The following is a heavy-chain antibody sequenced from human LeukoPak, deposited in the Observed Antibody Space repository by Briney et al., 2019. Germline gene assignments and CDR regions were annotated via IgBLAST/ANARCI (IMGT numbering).Heavy chain of an antibody. D-gene: IGHD1-26*01. CDR1: AGSITSGVYY. J-gene: IGHJ6*03. Sequence: SQTLSLTCTVSAGSITSGVYYWSWIRQHPGKGLEWIGYIYHSGSTYYNPSLKNRATISVDTSKNQFSLKLSSVTAADTAVYYCARADSGSNYSMAVWGKGTTVTVSS. CDR3: ARADSGSNYSMAV. CDR2: IYHSGST. V-gene: IGHV4-31*03.